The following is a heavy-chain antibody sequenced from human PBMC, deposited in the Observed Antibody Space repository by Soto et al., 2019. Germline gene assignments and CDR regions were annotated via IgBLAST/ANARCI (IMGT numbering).Heavy chain of an antibody. CDR2: ISAHNDNT. J-gene: IGHJ4*02. CDR3: ARGRYGDY. D-gene: IGHD1-1*01. Sequence: QVHLVQSGAEVKKPGASVKVSCKCSGYTFTSYGITWVRQAPGQGLEWMGWISAHNDNTDYAQKLQGRDTETRDTSTSTAYMELRSMRSDDTAVYYCARGRYGDYWGQGSPDTVSS. CDR1: GYTFTSYG. V-gene: IGHV1-18*01.